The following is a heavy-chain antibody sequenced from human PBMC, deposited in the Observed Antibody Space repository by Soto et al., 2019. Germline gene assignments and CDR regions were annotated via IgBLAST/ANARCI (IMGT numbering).Heavy chain of an antibody. J-gene: IGHJ4*01. V-gene: IGHV4-59*01. CDR1: AGSIRNVY. D-gene: IGHD2-2*01. CDR2: VRHRGNC. Sequence: PSETLSCTCFASAGSIRNVYWSWIRTAIGEGVDRCRFVRHRGNCNYSSSLESRVTISEDTSMIHFSLGLDYVTAADTAVYSCARAHAPRLPADCGGQGPLVDVSS. CDR3: ARAHAPRLPADC.